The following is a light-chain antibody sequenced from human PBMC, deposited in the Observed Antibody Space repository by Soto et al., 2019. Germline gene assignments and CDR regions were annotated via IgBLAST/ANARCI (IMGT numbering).Light chain of an antibody. CDR2: AAS. CDR3: QQYGASPPYT. Sequence: ILLTHSPGTLSLSPGERATLSCRASRSFASSYLAWYQHKPGQAPRLLIYAASIRATGVPDRFSGSGSGTDFTLTISRLEPEDYAVYYCQQYGASPPYTFGQGTKVDIK. CDR1: RSFASSY. V-gene: IGKV3-20*01. J-gene: IGKJ2*01.